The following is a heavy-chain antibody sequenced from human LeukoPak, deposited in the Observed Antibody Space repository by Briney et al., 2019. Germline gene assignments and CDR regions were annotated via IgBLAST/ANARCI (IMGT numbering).Heavy chain of an antibody. J-gene: IGHJ4*02. Sequence: SETLSLTCTVSGASTSSSTYYWGWIRQPPGKGLEWIGEIIHSGNTNYNPSLKSRVTISVDTSKNQFSLKLTSVTAADTAVYYCARGYWGCSSTSCPIDYWGQGTLVTVSS. D-gene: IGHD2-2*01. CDR3: ARGYWGCSSTSCPIDY. V-gene: IGHV4-39*07. CDR1: GASTSSSTYY. CDR2: IIHSGNT.